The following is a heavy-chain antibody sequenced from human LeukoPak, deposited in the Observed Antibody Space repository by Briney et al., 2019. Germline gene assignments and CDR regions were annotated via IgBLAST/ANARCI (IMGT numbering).Heavy chain of an antibody. D-gene: IGHD5-24*01. J-gene: IGHJ3*02. CDR3: ARHGYNPVGFDI. Sequence: SETLSLTCTVPGGSPSSNYWSWIRQPPGKGLEWIGYIYYSGSTNYSPSLTSRVSISVDASKNQFSLRLNSVTAADTAVYSCARHGYNPVGFDIWGQGTVVTVSS. CDR1: GGSPSSNY. CDR2: IYYSGST. V-gene: IGHV4-59*01.